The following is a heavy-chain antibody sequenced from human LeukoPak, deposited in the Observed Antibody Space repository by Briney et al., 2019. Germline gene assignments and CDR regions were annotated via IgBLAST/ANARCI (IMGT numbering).Heavy chain of an antibody. Sequence: SETLSLTCTVSGGSVSSYYWSWIRQPAGKGLEWIGRIYISGSTNYNPSLKSRVTISVDKSKNKFSLKLNSVTAADTAVYYCARVGGSSSTLSTFDIWGQGTMVTVSS. CDR3: ARVGGSSSTLSTFDI. J-gene: IGHJ3*02. V-gene: IGHV4-4*07. CDR2: IYISGST. D-gene: IGHD2-15*01. CDR1: GGSVSSYY.